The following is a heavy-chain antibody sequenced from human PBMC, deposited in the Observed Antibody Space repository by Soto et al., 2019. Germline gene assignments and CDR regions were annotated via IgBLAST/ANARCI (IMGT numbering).Heavy chain of an antibody. Sequence: GGSLRLYCAASGFTFSSYGMSWVRQAPEKGLEWVSSIRGSGGGTSYADSVKGRFTISRDNSKNTLYLQMNSLRDEDTAASYCAKDRVSSGSYSVDSWGHGTLVTVSS. CDR3: AKDRVSSGSYSVDS. V-gene: IGHV3-23*01. J-gene: IGHJ5*01. CDR1: GFTFSSYG. D-gene: IGHD1-26*01. CDR2: IRGSGGGT.